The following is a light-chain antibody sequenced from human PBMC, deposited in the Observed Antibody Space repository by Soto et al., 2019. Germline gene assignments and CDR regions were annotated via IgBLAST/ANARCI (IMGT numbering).Light chain of an antibody. CDR2: GAS. V-gene: IGKV3-15*01. CDR3: QQYNNGPPLT. J-gene: IGKJ4*01. CDR1: QSVGTN. Sequence: EIVMTQSPATLSVSPGEGATLSCRASQSVGTNLAWYQQNPGQAPRLLIYGASTRATGIPARFSGSGSGTEFTLTISSLQSEDFVVYYCQQYNNGPPLTFGGGIKVEIK.